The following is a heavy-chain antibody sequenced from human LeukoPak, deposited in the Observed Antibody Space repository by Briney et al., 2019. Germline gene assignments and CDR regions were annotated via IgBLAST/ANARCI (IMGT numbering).Heavy chain of an antibody. CDR3: ARDLGDWYSSGFDD. J-gene: IGHJ4*02. V-gene: IGHV3-11*04. Sequence: GGSLRLSCAASGFTVSSNYMSWVRQAPGKGLEWVSHISRDGSTVYYRDSVKGRFTISRDNVKNSLYLHMNSLRVEDTGVYYCARDLGDWYSSGFDDWGQGSLVIVSS. CDR1: GFTVSSNY. D-gene: IGHD3-10*01. CDR2: ISRDGSTV.